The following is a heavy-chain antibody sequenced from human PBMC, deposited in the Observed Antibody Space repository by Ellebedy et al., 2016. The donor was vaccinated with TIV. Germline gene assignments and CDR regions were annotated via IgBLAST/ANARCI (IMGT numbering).Heavy chain of an antibody. CDR2: ISFDGSDK. V-gene: IGHV3-30*18. CDR1: GFTFGYYG. Sequence: GGSLRLXXSASGFTFGYYGMHWVRQAPGKGLEWLTFISFDGSDKYYADSVKGRFSISRDPSKNTLYLQMSSLRAEDTAVYYCAKSGGMTTTFLDYWGQGTLVTVSS. D-gene: IGHD4-17*01. CDR3: AKSGGMTTTFLDY. J-gene: IGHJ4*02.